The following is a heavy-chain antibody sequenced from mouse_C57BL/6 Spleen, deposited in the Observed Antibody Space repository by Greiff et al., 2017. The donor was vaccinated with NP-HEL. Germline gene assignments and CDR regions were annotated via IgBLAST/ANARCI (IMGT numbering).Heavy chain of an antibody. CDR1: GYTFTSYG. CDR3: ARVTTVVPFDY. CDR2: IYPRSGNT. Sequence: LVESGAELARPGASVKLSCKASGYTFTSYGISWVKQRTGQGLEWIGEIYPRSGNTYYNEKFKGKATLTADKSSSTAYMELRSLTSEDSAVYFCARVTTVVPFDYWGQGTTLTVSS. D-gene: IGHD1-1*01. J-gene: IGHJ2*01. V-gene: IGHV1-81*01.